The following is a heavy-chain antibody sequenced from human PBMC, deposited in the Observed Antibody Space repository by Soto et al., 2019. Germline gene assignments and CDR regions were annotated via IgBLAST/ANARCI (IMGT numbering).Heavy chain of an antibody. CDR3: ARAGRSWRCFFDS. J-gene: IGHJ4*02. CDR1: GGSMNYYY. Sequence: QVLLQESGPGLVQPSETLSLTCTVSGGSMNYYYWSWIRQSPGKGLEWIGYVYYSGTTYYNPSLQSRVTISIDTSQNQFSLKLRSVTAADSAIYYCARAGRSWRCFFDSWGRGTLVTVSS. D-gene: IGHD6-13*01. V-gene: IGHV4-59*01. CDR2: VYYSGTT.